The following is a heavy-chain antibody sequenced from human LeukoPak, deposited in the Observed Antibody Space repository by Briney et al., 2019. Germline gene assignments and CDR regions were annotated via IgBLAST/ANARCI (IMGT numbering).Heavy chain of an antibody. CDR2: ISAYNGNT. D-gene: IGHD3-3*01. CDR1: GYTFTSYG. J-gene: IGHJ5*02. CDR3: ARDFWSGYFYSWFDP. V-gene: IGHV1-18*01. Sequence: GASVKVSCKASGYTFTSYGISWVRQAPGQGLEWMGWISAYNGNTNYAQKLQGRVTMTTDTSTSTAYMELRSLRSDDTAVYYCARDFWSGYFYSWFDPWGQGTLVTVSS.